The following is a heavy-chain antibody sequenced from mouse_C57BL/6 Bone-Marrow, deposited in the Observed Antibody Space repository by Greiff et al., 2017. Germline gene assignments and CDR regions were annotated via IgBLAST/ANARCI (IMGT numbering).Heavy chain of an antibody. V-gene: IGHV1-81*01. D-gene: IGHD1-1*01. CDR2: IYPRSGNT. CDR3: ALYYGSSFYWYFDV. CDR1: GYTFTSYG. Sequence: QVQLQQSGAELARPGASVKLSCKASGYTFTSYGMSWVKQRTGQGLEWIGEIYPRSGNTYYNEKFKGKATLTADKSSSTAYMELRSLTSEDSAVYFCALYYGSSFYWYFDVWGTGNTVTVTS. J-gene: IGHJ1*03.